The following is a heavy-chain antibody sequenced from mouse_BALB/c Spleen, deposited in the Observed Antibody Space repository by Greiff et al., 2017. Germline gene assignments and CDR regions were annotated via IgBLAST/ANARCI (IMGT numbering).Heavy chain of an antibody. J-gene: IGHJ1*01. CDR3: ARGYGNYWYFDV. D-gene: IGHD2-1*01. CDR2: IWAGGST. Sequence: QVQLQQSGPGLVAPSQSLSITCTVSGFSLTSYGVHWVRQPPGKGLEWLGVIWAGGSTNYNSALMSRLSISKDNSKSQVFLKMNSLQTDDTAMYYCARGYGNYWYFDVWGAGTTVTVSS. V-gene: IGHV2-9*02. CDR1: GFSLTSYG.